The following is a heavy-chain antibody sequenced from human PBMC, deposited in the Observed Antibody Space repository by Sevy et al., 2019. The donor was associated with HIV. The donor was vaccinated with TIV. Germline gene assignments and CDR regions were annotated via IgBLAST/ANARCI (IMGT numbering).Heavy chain of an antibody. CDR1: GFTFSNYE. CDR3: TRQYSLPCCSSTNCPPAAFDI. Sequence: GGSLRLSCSASGFTFSNYEMMWVRQAPGKGLEWISYISDSGSTRYHADSVKGRFTISRDNAKNALYLQMSSLRAEDTALYYCTRQYSLPCCSSTNCPPAAFDIWGQGTMVTVSS. D-gene: IGHD2-2*01. J-gene: IGHJ3*02. V-gene: IGHV3-48*03. CDR2: ISDSGSTR.